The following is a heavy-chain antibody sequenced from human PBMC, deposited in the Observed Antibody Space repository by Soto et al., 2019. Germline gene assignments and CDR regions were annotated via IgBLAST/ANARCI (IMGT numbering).Heavy chain of an antibody. Sequence: QVQLVQSGAEVKKPGSSVKVSCKASGGTFSSYAISWVRQAPGQGLEWMGGIIPIFGTANYAQKFQGRVTITADESTSTAYMELSSLRSEDTAVYYCAGGLYYGSGSYYSGEDYWGQGTLVTVSS. D-gene: IGHD3-10*01. J-gene: IGHJ4*02. CDR2: IIPIFGTA. CDR3: AGGLYYGSGSYYSGEDY. V-gene: IGHV1-69*01. CDR1: GGTFSSYA.